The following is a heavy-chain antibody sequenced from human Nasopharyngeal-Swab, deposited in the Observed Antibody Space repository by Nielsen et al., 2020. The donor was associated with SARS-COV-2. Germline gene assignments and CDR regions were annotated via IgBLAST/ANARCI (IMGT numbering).Heavy chain of an antibody. D-gene: IGHD3-10*01. CDR2: ISYDGSNK. CDR1: GFTFSSYA. V-gene: IGHV3-30-3*01. Sequence: GESLKISCAASGFTFSSYAMHWVRQAPGKGLEWVAVISYDGSNKYYADSVKGRFTISRDNAKNSLYLQMNSLRAEDTAVYYCARGGFVRGVSPYYFDYWGQGTLVTVSS. J-gene: IGHJ4*02. CDR3: ARGGFVRGVSPYYFDY.